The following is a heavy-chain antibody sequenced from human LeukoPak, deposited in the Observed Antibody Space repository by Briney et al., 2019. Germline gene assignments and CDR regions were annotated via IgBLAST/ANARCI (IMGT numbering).Heavy chain of an antibody. CDR1: GFTFSDHY. D-gene: IGHD6-6*01. CDR2: MSSSGGTI. Sequence: GGSLRLSCAASGFTFSDHYMSWIRQAPGKGLEWVSYMSSSGGTIYYADSVKGRFTISRDNAKNSLYLQKNSLRPEDTAVYYCARRAPRSPYFDYWGQGTLVTVSS. J-gene: IGHJ4*02. V-gene: IGHV3-11*04. CDR3: ARRAPRSPYFDY.